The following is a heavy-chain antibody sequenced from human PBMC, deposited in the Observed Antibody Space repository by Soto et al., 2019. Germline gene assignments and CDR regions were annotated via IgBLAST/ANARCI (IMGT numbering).Heavy chain of an antibody. CDR1: GGSIGSYY. D-gene: IGHD6-19*01. CDR2: IYYSGST. J-gene: IGHJ4*02. Sequence: SETLSLTCTVSGGSIGSYYWSWIRQPPGKGLEWIGYIYYSGSTNYNPSLKSRVTISVDTSKNQFSLKLSSVTAADTAVYYCARAQWLTDYWGQGPLVTVSS. CDR3: ARAQWLTDY. V-gene: IGHV4-59*01.